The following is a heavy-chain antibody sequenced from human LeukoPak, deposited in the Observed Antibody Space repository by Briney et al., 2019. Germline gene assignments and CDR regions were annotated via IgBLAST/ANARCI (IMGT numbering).Heavy chain of an antibody. Sequence: SLRLSCAVSGFTFSNYGMHWVRQAPGTGQEWVAAIWNDGSNKYYADSVKGRFTISRDNSKNTLYPQMNSLIADDPAVYYCAGNWGPYYYDCGGGGTLVSVST. J-gene: IGHJ4*02. CDR1: GFTFSNYG. D-gene: IGHD7-27*01. CDR3: AGNWGPYYYDC. V-gene: IGHV3-33*01. CDR2: IWNDGSNK.